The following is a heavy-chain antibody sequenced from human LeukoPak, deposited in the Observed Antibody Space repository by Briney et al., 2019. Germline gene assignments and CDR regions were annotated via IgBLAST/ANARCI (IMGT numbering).Heavy chain of an antibody. CDR1: GFTFSSYG. D-gene: IGHD4-17*01. CDR2: IWYDGSNK. V-gene: IGHV3-33*08. CDR3: ARDSYTVTTSVGAFDI. Sequence: AGGSLTPSCAASGFTFSSYGMHWVRQAPGKGLEWVAVIWYDGSNKYYADSVKGRFTISRDNSKNTLYLQMNSLRAEDTAVYYCARDSYTVTTSVGAFDIWGQGTMVTVS. J-gene: IGHJ3*02.